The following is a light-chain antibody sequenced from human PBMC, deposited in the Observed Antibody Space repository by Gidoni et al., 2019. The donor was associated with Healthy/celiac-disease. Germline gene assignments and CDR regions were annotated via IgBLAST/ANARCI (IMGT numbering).Light chain of an antibody. Sequence: EIVLTQSPGTLSLFPGERATLSCRASQSVSSSYLAWYQQKPGQAPRLLIYGASSRATGIPDRFSGSGSGTDFTLTISRLEPEDFAVYYCQQYGSSRETFGQGTKLEIK. CDR1: QSVSSSY. CDR2: GAS. V-gene: IGKV3-20*01. J-gene: IGKJ2*01. CDR3: QQYGSSRET.